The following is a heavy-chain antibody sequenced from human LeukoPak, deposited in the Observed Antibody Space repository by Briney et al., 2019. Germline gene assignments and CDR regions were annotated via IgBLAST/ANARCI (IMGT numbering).Heavy chain of an antibody. Sequence: GGSLRLSCTASGFTFGDFAMSWVRQAPGKGLEWVGFIRSKAYGGTTEYAASVKGRFTISRDDSKSIAYLQMDSLKTEDTAVYSCTRCDNSDYYPHPPGPFWGQGTLVTVSS. D-gene: IGHD3-22*01. V-gene: IGHV3-49*04. CDR1: GFTFGDFA. CDR3: TRCDNSDYYPHPPGPF. CDR2: IRSKAYGGTT. J-gene: IGHJ4*02.